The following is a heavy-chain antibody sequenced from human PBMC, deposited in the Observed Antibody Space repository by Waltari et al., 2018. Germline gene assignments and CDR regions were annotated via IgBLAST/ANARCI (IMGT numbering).Heavy chain of an antibody. CDR3: ARGRITGTTGRWFDP. J-gene: IGHJ5*02. D-gene: IGHD1-7*01. V-gene: IGHV4-34*01. CDR2: INHSGST. CDR1: GGSFSGYY. Sequence: QVQLQQWGAGLLKPSETLSLTCAVYGGSFSGYYWSWIRQPPGKGLEWIGEINHSGSTNYNPSLKSRVTISVDTSKNQFSLKLSSVTAADTAVYYCARGRITGTTGRWFDPWGQGTLVTVSS.